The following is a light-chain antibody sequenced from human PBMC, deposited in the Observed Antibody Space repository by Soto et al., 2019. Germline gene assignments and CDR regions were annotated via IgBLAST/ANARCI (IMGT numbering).Light chain of an antibody. CDR2: DVS. Sequence: QSVLTQPASVSGSPGQSITISCTGTSSDVGGYNSVSWYQQHPGKAPKLMIYDVSNRPSGVSNRFSGSKSGNTASLTISGLQAEDEADYYCSSYTSSSTIYVFGTGTKLTVL. CDR1: SSDVGGYNS. CDR3: SSYTSSSTIYV. J-gene: IGLJ1*01. V-gene: IGLV2-14*01.